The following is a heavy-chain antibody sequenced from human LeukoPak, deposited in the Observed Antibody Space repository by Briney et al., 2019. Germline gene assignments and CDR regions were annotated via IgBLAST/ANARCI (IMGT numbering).Heavy chain of an antibody. CDR3: ARERTTIVSGTTIGAH. D-gene: IGHD2/OR15-2a*01. V-gene: IGHV3-48*03. J-gene: IGHJ4*02. Sequence: GGSLRLSCSASGFTFSSYEMNWVRQAPGKGLEWISYVTGSGDTIYYADSVKGRFTISRDNAKNSLFLQMNSLTADDTAVYYCARERTTIVSGTTIGAHWGQGTLVTVSS. CDR1: GFTFSSYE. CDR2: VTGSGDTI.